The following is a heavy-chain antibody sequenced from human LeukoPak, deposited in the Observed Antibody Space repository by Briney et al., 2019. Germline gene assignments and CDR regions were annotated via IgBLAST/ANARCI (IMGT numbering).Heavy chain of an antibody. D-gene: IGHD5-18*01. CDR1: GFTFSSYE. J-gene: IGHJ6*02. V-gene: IGHV3-48*03. Sequence: PGGSLRLSCAASGFTFSSYEMDWVRQAPGKGLEWVSYISSSGSTIYYADSVKGRFTISRDNAKNSLYLQMNSLRAEDTAVYYCAKEKAMVYYYYGMDVWGQGTTVTVSS. CDR2: ISSSGSTI. CDR3: AKEKAMVYYYYGMDV.